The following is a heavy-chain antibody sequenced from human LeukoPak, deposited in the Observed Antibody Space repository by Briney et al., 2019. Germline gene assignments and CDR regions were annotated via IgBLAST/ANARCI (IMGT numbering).Heavy chain of an antibody. CDR2: IIPIFGTA. CDR1: GGTFSSYA. Sequence: SVKVSCKASGGTFSSYAISWVRQAPGQGLEWMGGIIPIFGTANYAQKFQGRVTITTDESTSTAYMELSSLRSEDTAVYYCAREGTGTTGVNAFDIWGQGTMVTVSS. J-gene: IGHJ3*02. CDR3: AREGTGTTGVNAFDI. V-gene: IGHV1-69*05. D-gene: IGHD1-7*01.